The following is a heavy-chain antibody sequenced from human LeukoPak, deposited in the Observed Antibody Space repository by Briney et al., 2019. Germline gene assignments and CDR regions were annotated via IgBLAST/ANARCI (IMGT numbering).Heavy chain of an antibody. CDR3: ARGGSLGY. CDR1: GFTFSSYS. Sequence: PGGSLRLSCAASGFTFSSYSMNWVRQAPGKGLEWVSKISSSGSAIYYADSVKGRFTISRDNAKSTLYLQMNSLRAEGTAVYYCARGGSLGYWGQGTLVTVSS. D-gene: IGHD6-19*01. J-gene: IGHJ4*02. CDR2: ISSSGSAI. V-gene: IGHV3-48*04.